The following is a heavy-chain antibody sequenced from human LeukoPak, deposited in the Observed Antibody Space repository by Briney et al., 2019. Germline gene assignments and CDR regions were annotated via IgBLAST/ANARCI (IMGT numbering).Heavy chain of an antibody. V-gene: IGHV1-2*06. CDR2: INPNSGGT. D-gene: IGHD1-14*01. CDR1: GYTFTSYD. Sequence: GASVKVSCTASGYTFTSYDINWVRQATGQGLEWMGRINPNSGGTNYAQRFQGRVTVTRDTSISTAYMELSTLRSDDAAVYYCARDKRSTAGNWFDPWGQGTLITVSS. CDR3: ARDKRSTAGNWFDP. J-gene: IGHJ5*02.